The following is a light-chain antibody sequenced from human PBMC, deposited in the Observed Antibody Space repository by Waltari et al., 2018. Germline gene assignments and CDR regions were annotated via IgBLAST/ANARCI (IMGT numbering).Light chain of an antibody. V-gene: IGKV1-5*03. CDR2: KAS. CDR1: QSISTW. J-gene: IGKJ1*01. CDR3: QQYNSYSRT. Sequence: DIQMTQSPSTLSASVGDRVTITCRASQSISTWLAWYQQKPGKAPKLLIYKASSLESGVPSRFSGNGSVTEFTLTISSLQPDDFATYYCQQYNSYSRTYGQGTKVEIK.